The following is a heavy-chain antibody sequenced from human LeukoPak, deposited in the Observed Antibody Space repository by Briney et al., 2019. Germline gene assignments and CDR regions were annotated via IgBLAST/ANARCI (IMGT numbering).Heavy chain of an antibody. CDR3: AAADPGRYFDY. Sequence: SETLSLTCAVYGGSFSGYYWSWIRQPPGKGLEWIGEINHSGSTNYKPFLKSRVTVSVDTSKNQFPLKLSSVTAADTAVYYCAAADPGRYFDYWGQGTLVTVSS. J-gene: IGHJ4*02. V-gene: IGHV4-34*01. D-gene: IGHD6-13*01. CDR2: INHSGST. CDR1: GGSFSGYY.